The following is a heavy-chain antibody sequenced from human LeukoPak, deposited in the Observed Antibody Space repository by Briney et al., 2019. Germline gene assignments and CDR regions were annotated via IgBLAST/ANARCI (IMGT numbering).Heavy chain of an antibody. CDR2: ISAYDGNT. CDR1: GYFFSSYG. D-gene: IGHD6-13*01. Sequence: GASVRVSCKASGYFFSSYGLSWVRQAPGQGLEWMGWISAYDGNTNYAQKIQGRVTMATDTSTSTAYMELRSLRSDDSAVYFCARIAEQHLQYYFDYWGQGTLVTVSS. J-gene: IGHJ4*02. CDR3: ARIAEQHLQYYFDY. V-gene: IGHV1-18*01.